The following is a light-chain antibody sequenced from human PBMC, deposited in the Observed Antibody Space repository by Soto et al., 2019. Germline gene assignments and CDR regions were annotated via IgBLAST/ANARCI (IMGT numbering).Light chain of an antibody. Sequence: PSSLSTSFGDRVTITCRASQGISNYLAWYQQKPGKVPKLLIYAASTLQSGVPSRFSGSGSGTEFTLTISSLQPDDFATYYCQQYNSYRTFGQGTKVDI. V-gene: IGKV1-27*01. CDR3: QQYNSYRT. CDR1: QGISNY. CDR2: AAS. J-gene: IGKJ1*01.